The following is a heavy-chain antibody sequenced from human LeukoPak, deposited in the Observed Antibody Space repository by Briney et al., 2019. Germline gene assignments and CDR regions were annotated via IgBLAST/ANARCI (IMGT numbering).Heavy chain of an antibody. J-gene: IGHJ6*03. CDR3: ARQTYYYGSGSMDV. Sequence: SETLSLTCTVSGGSISSYYWSWIRQPPGKGLEWIGYIYYSGSTNYNPSLKSRVTISVDTSKNQFSLKLSSVTAADTAVYYCARQTYYYGSGSMDVWGKGTTVTISS. V-gene: IGHV4-59*08. CDR2: IYYSGST. D-gene: IGHD3-10*01. CDR1: GGSISSYY.